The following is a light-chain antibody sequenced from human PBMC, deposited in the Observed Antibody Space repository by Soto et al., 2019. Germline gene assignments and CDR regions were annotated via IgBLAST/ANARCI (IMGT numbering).Light chain of an antibody. V-gene: IGKV1-39*01. CDR3: QQSYSTLWS. Sequence: DIPMTQSPSSLSASVGDRVPITCRASQSISSSLNWYQQKPGTAPKLLIYAASSLQSGVPSRFSGSLSGTEFTLTISSLPPEDFVTYYCQQSYSTLWSFGQGKKVELK. J-gene: IGKJ1*01. CDR2: AAS. CDR1: QSISSS.